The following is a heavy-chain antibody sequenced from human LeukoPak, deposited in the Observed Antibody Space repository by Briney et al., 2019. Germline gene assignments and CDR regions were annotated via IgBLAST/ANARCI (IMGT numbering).Heavy chain of an antibody. D-gene: IGHD1-26*01. CDR3: ARVRDSGSYFYPWFDP. CDR1: GYTFTSYY. CDR2: INPSGGST. J-gene: IGHJ5*02. Sequence: ASVKVSCKASGYTFTSYYMHWVRQAPGQGLEWMGIINPSGGSTSYAQKFQGRVTVTRDTSTSTVYMELSSLRSEDTAVYYCARVRDSGSYFYPWFDPWGQGTLVTVSS. V-gene: IGHV1-46*01.